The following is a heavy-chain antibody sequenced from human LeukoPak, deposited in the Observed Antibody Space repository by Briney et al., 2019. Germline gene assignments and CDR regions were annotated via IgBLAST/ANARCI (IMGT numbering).Heavy chain of an antibody. Sequence: NPSETLSLTCTVSGGSISSYYWSWIRQPPGKGLEWIGYIYYSGSTNYNPSLKSRVTISVDTSKNQFSLKLSSVTAADTAVYYCARALLPLYCSGGSCYQPSYYYYYGMDVWGQGTTVTVSS. CDR3: ARALLPLYCSGGSCYQPSYYYYYGMDV. CDR1: GGSISSYY. J-gene: IGHJ6*02. D-gene: IGHD2-15*01. CDR2: IYYSGST. V-gene: IGHV4-59*08.